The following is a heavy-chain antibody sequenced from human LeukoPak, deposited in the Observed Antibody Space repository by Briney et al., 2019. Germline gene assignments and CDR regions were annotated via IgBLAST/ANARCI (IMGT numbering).Heavy chain of an antibody. CDR1: GFIFSTYG. V-gene: IGHV3-64*01. CDR3: TRRVAITDYLGMDV. J-gene: IGHJ6*02. CDR2: ITHDGGAT. D-gene: IGHD4/OR15-4a*01. Sequence: GGSLRLSCAASGFIFSTYGMHWIRQAPGKGLEYVSAITHDGGATYYANSVKGRSTISRDNSKNTLFLQMGSLRPEDMGVYYCTRRVAITDYLGMDVWGQGTTVTVSS.